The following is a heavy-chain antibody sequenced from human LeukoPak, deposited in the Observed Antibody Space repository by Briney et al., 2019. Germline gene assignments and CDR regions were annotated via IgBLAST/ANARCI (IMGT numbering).Heavy chain of an antibody. Sequence: SETLSLTCAVYGGSFSGYYWSWIRQPPGKGLEWIGEINHSGSTNYNPSLKSRVTISVDTSKTQFSLKLSPVTAADTAVYYCARLWSSDYWGQGTLVTVSS. CDR2: INHSGST. CDR3: ARLWSSDY. J-gene: IGHJ4*02. V-gene: IGHV4-34*01. D-gene: IGHD3-3*01. CDR1: GGSFSGYY.